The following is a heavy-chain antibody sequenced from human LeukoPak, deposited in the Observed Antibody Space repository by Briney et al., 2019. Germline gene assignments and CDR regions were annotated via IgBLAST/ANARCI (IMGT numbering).Heavy chain of an antibody. Sequence: GGSLRLPCAASGFTFSSYAMNWVRQAPGKGLEWVSGISGSGGSTNYADSVKGRFTISRDNSKNTLWLQMNSLRAEDTAIYYCARSEGGFVSENYWGQGTLVTVSS. CDR2: ISGSGGST. J-gene: IGHJ4*02. V-gene: IGHV3-23*01. CDR3: ARSEGGFVSENY. D-gene: IGHD2-15*01. CDR1: GFTFSSYA.